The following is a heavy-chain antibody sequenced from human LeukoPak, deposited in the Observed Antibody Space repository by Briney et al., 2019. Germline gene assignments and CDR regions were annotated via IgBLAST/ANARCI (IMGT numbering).Heavy chain of an antibody. CDR2: IYYSGST. J-gene: IGHJ3*02. Sequence: SQTLSLTCTVSGGSISSGDYYWSWIRQPPGKGLEWIGYIYYSGSTYYNPSLKSRVTISVDTSKNQFSLKLSSVTAADTAVYYCARFMVRGVKLRAFDIWGQGTMVTVSS. D-gene: IGHD3-10*01. CDR1: GGSISSGDYY. V-gene: IGHV4-30-4*01. CDR3: ARFMVRGVKLRAFDI.